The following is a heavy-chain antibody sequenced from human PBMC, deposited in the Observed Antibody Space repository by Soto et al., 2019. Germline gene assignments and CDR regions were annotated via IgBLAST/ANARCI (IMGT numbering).Heavy chain of an antibody. D-gene: IGHD5-12*01. V-gene: IGHV1-46*01. CDR1: GYTFTSYY. CDR3: ARDHRDGYTDVLLGLDY. Sequence: ALVKVSCKASGYTFTSYYMHWVRQAPGQGLEWMGIINPSGGSTSYAQKFQGRVTMTRDTSTSTVYMELSSLRSEDTAVYYCARDHRDGYTDVLLGLDYWGQGTLVTVSS. J-gene: IGHJ4*02. CDR2: INPSGGST.